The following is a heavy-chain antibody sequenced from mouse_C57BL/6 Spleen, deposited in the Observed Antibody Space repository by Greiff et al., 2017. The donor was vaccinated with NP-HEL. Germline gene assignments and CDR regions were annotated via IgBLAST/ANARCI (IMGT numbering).Heavy chain of an antibody. Sequence: VMLVESGAELVKPGASVKLSCKASGYTFTEYTIHWVKQRSGQGLEWIGWFYPGSGSIKYNEKFKDKATLTAYNSSSTVYMELSSWTSKDSAFYFCARHELRTVYYFDYWGQGTTLTVSS. CDR2: FYPGSGSI. V-gene: IGHV1-62-2*01. D-gene: IGHD4-1*01. J-gene: IGHJ2*01. CDR1: GYTFTEYT. CDR3: ARHELRTVYYFDY.